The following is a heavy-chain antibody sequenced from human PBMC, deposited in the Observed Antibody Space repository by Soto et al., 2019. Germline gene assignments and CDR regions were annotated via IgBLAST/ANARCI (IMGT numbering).Heavy chain of an antibody. CDR2: IYYSGST. V-gene: IGHV4-61*01. D-gene: IGHD3-22*01. J-gene: IGHJ4*02. CDR3: ARGSDCYDSSGYYYHDY. Sequence: SETLSLTCTVSGGSVSSGSYYWSWIRQPPGKGLEWIGYIYYSGSTNYNPSLKSRVTISVDTSKNQFSLKLSSVTAADTAVYYCARGSDCYDSSGYYYHDYWGQGTLVTVS. CDR1: GGSVSSGSYY.